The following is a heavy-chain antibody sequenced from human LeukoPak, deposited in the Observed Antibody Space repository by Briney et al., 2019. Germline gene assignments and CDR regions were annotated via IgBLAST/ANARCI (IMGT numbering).Heavy chain of an antibody. J-gene: IGHJ4*02. V-gene: IGHV3-21*04. CDR1: GFTFSSYS. CDR3: AKDTDDILTGPETYFDY. D-gene: IGHD3-9*01. Sequence: GGSLRLSCAASGFTFSSYSMNWVRQAPGKGLEWVSSISSSSSYIYYADSVKGRFTISRDNAKNSLYLQMNSLRAEDTALYYCAKDTDDILTGPETYFDYWGQGILVTVSS. CDR2: ISSSSSYI.